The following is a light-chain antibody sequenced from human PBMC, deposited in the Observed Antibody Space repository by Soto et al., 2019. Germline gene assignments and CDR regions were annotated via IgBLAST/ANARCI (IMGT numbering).Light chain of an antibody. Sequence: ATLSCRASQSVSSNLAWYQQKPGQAPRLLIYDASNRATGIPARFSGSGSGTDFTLTISSLEPEDFAVYYCHQRNNWPITFGQGTRLEIK. CDR1: QSVSSN. CDR3: HQRNNWPIT. V-gene: IGKV3-11*01. J-gene: IGKJ5*01. CDR2: DAS.